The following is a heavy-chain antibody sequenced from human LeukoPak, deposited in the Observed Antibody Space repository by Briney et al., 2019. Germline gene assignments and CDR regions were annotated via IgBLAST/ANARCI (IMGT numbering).Heavy chain of an antibody. CDR3: ARSQDIVVVVAADWFDP. V-gene: IGHV1-2*02. CDR2: INPNSGGT. Sequence: ASVKVSCKASGYTFTGYYMHWVRQAPGQGVEWMGWINPNSGGTNYAQKFQGRVTMTRDTSISTAYMELSRLRSDDTAVYYCARSQDIVVVVAADWFDPWGQGTLVTVSS. D-gene: IGHD2-15*01. CDR1: GYTFTGYY. J-gene: IGHJ5*02.